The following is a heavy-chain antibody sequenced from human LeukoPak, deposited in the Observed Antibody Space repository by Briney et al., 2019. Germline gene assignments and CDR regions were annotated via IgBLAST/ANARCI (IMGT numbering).Heavy chain of an antibody. V-gene: IGHV3-7*04. CDR2: IKQDGSEK. CDR1: GFTFSSYW. CDR3: ARVHASDWYFDL. J-gene: IGHJ2*01. Sequence: PGGSLRLSCAASGFTFSSYWMSWVRQAPGQGLERVANIKQDGSEKYYVDSVKGRFTISRDNAKNSLYLQMNSLRAEDTAVYYCARVHASDWYFDLWGRGTLVTVSS.